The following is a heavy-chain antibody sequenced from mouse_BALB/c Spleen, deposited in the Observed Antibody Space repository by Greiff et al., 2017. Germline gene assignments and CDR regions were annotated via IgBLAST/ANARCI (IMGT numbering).Heavy chain of an antibody. D-gene: IGHD1-1*01. CDR3: ARDCGRSSGFDY. CDR1: GYTFTTYP. V-gene: IGHV1-47*01. J-gene: IGHJ3*01. CDR2: FHPYNDDT. Sequence: VQLQQSGAELVKPGASVKMSCKAFGYTFTTYPIQWMKQNHGKSLEWIGNFHPYNDDTKYNEKFKGKAKLTVDKSSSTVYLELSRLTSDDSAVYYCARDCGRSSGFDYWGQGTLVTVSA.